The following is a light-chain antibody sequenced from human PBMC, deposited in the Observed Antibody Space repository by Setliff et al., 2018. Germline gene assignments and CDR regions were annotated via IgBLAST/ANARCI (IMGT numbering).Light chain of an antibody. CDR3: SSYTSSSTYV. J-gene: IGLJ1*01. CDR1: NSDVGGYSY. Sequence: QSVLTQPPSASGSPGQSVTISCTGTNSDVGGYSYVSWYQQRPGKAPKLLIYEVSKRPSGVPDRFSGSKSGNTASLTVSGLQAEDEADYYCSSYTSSSTYVFGTGTKVTV. V-gene: IGLV2-8*01. CDR2: EVS.